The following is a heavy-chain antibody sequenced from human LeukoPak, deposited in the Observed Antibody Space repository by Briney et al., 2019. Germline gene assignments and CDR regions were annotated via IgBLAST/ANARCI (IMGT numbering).Heavy chain of an antibody. CDR3: TLYNH. V-gene: IGHV1-3*03. CDR2: INPGNGDT. CDR1: RFSFTNHD. Sequence: ASVKVFCKASRFSFTNHDMHWVRQAPGQGLEWVGCINPGNGDTRYGPEFQGRVTISSDTSASTAYMEMRILRSEDMAVYYCTLYNHWGQGTLVTVSS. D-gene: IGHD2-2*02. J-gene: IGHJ5*02.